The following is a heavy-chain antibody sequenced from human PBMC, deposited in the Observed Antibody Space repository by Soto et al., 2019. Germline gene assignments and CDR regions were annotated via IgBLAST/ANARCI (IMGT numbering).Heavy chain of an antibody. CDR2: ISGSGFKK. J-gene: IGHJ5*02. V-gene: IGHV3-23*01. D-gene: IGHD1-26*01. CDR3: AKNQGVELVPLATVDWFDP. Sequence: GSLRRSSAASCFIVENFGRSCVRQAPGKGLEWISSISGSGFKKYYADSVKGRFTISRDNSKSTVYLELNNLSAEDTAVYHCAKNQGVELVPLATVDWFDPWGQGSVVTVSS. CDR1: CFIVENFG.